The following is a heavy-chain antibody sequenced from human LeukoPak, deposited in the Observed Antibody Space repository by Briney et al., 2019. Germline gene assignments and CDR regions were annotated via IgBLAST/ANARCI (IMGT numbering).Heavy chain of an antibody. V-gene: IGHV3-21*01. Sequence: GGSLRLSCAASGFTFSSYSMNWVRQAPGKGLEWVSSISSSSSYIYYADSVKGRFTISRDNAKNSLYLQMNSLRAEDTAVYYCAIGRGVMGYDSSGFDYWGQGTLVTVSS. CDR3: AIGRGVMGYDSSGFDY. D-gene: IGHD3-22*01. CDR1: GFTFSSYS. J-gene: IGHJ4*02. CDR2: ISSSSSYI.